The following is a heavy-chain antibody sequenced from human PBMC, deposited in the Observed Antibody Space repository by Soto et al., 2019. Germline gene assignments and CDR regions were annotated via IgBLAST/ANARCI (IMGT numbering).Heavy chain of an antibody. CDR3: ARGYIAAAGQNPGYYYYMDV. CDR1: SGSISSSNW. D-gene: IGHD6-13*01. J-gene: IGHJ6*03. Sequence: PSETLSLTCAVCSGSISSSNWWRWVREPQGKGLEWIGEIYHSGSTNYNPSLKSRVTISVDKSKNQFSLKLSSVTAADTAVYYCARGYIAAAGQNPGYYYYMDVWGKGTTVT. V-gene: IGHV4-4*02. CDR2: IYHSGST.